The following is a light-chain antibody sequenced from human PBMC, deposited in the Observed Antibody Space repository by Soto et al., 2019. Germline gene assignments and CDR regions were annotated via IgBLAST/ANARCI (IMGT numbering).Light chain of an antibody. CDR2: AAS. CDR1: QGIINY. CDR3: QNYNSALLT. Sequence: DIQMTQSPSSLSASVGDRVTITCRASQGIINYLAWYQQRPGKVPKLLIYAASTLQSGVPSRFGGSGSGTDFTLTISSLQPEDAAIYYCQNYNSALLTFGGGTKVEIK. J-gene: IGKJ4*01. V-gene: IGKV1-27*01.